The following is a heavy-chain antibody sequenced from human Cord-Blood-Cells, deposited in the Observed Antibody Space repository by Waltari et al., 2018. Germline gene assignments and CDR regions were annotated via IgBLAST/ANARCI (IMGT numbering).Heavy chain of an antibody. CDR3: ARQVEMATINDAFDI. D-gene: IGHD5-12*01. CDR2: IYYSGST. J-gene: IGHJ3*02. Sequence: QVQLQESGPGLVTPSETLSLPCTASGGPIIRYYWSWIRHPPGKGLEWIGYIYYSGSTNYNPSLKSRVTISVDTSKNQFSLKLSSVTAADTAVYYCARQVEMATINDAFDIWGQGTMVTVSS. V-gene: IGHV4-59*01. CDR1: GGPIIRYY.